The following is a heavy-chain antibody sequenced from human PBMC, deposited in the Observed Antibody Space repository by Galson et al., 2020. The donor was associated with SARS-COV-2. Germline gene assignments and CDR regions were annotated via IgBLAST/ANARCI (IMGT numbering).Heavy chain of an antibody. CDR2: ISGSDGST. Sequence: GGSVRLSCAASGFTFSSFAMNWVRQAPGKGLEWVSGISGSDGSTYYADSVKGRFTISRDNSKNTLYLQMNSLRVEDMAVYFCATGGCGGSCYTTVDYWGQGTLVTVSS. D-gene: IGHD2-15*01. CDR3: ATGGCGGSCYTTVDY. J-gene: IGHJ4*02. V-gene: IGHV3-23*01. CDR1: GFTFSSFA.